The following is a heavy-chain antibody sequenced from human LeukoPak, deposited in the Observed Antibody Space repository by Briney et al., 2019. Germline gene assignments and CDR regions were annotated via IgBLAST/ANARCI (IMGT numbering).Heavy chain of an antibody. Sequence: PSETLSLTCTVSGGSMSSYYWSWIRQPPGKGLGLIGYMYDSGSTNYNPSLKSRVTISVDTSKNQFSLRLSSVTAADTAVYYCARHGGSYTFDLWGQGVLVTVSS. D-gene: IGHD1-26*01. V-gene: IGHV4-59*01. J-gene: IGHJ4*02. CDR3: ARHGGSYTFDL. CDR2: MYDSGST. CDR1: GGSMSSYY.